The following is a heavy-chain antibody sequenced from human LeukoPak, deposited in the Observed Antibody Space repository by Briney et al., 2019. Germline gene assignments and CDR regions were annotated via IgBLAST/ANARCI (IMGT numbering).Heavy chain of an antibody. J-gene: IGHJ4*02. Sequence: GGSLRLSCAASGFTFSYAWMNWVRQAPGKGLEWVAFIRFDGNNKYYADSVKGRFTISRDNAKNTLYLQMNSLRAEDTAVYYCAREVSGFPFDYWGQGTLVTVSS. D-gene: IGHD3-10*01. CDR1: GFTFSYAW. CDR2: IRFDGNNK. CDR3: AREVSGFPFDY. V-gene: IGHV3-30*02.